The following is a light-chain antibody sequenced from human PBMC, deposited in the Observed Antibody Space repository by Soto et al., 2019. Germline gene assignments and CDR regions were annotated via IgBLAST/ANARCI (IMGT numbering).Light chain of an antibody. V-gene: IGLV1-44*01. Sequence: QSVLTQPPSASGTPGQRVVISCSGSRSNIGSHTVNWYQQLPGTAPKLLIYSDSQRPSGVPDRFSGSKSGTSASLAISGLQSEDEADYYCAAWDDSLNGLYVFGTGTKLTVL. CDR2: SDS. CDR1: RSNIGSHT. J-gene: IGLJ1*01. CDR3: AAWDDSLNGLYV.